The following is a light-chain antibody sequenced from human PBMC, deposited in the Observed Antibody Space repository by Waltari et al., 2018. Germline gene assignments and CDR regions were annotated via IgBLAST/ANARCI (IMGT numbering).Light chain of an antibody. CDR1: QTISTF. CDR2: GAT. CDR3: QQTYRTPPYT. Sequence: DIQMTQSLSSLSASVGDGVTIPCRASQTISTFLNLYQHKPVKAPTLLIYGATILQSGVPSRFSGSGFGTDFTLTITNVQPEDFATYYCQQTYRTPPYTFGQGTKLEIK. J-gene: IGKJ2*01. V-gene: IGKV1-39*01.